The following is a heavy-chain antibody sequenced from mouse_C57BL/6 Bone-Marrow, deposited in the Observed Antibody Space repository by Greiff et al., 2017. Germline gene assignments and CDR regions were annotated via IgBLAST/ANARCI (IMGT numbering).Heavy chain of an antibody. CDR3: ARSSDYYGSSYGWFAY. CDR2: IDPANGNP. CDR1: GFNIKNTY. Sequence: VQLQQSVAELVRPGASVKLSCTASGFNIKNTYMHWVKQRPEQGLEWIGRIDPANGNPKYAPKFQGKATITADTSSTTAYLPLSSLTSRDTAFYYCARSSDYYGSSYGWFAYWGQGTLVTVSA. J-gene: IGHJ3*01. D-gene: IGHD1-1*01. V-gene: IGHV14-3*01.